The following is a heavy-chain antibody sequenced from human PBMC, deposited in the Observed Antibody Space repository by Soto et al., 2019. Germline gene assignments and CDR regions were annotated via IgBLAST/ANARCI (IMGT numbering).Heavy chain of an antibody. CDR2: SRDKAQGYST. Sequence: GSLRLSCAGSGFTLSDHYIDWVRQAPGKGLEWVGRSRDKAQGYSTAYAASVKGRFTTSRDESKNSVYLQMNSLKTEDTAVYYCVFHFNNYKSYSWGQGTQVTVSS. CDR3: VFHFNNYKSYS. J-gene: IGHJ4*02. D-gene: IGHD1-1*01. CDR1: GFTLSDHY. V-gene: IGHV3-72*01.